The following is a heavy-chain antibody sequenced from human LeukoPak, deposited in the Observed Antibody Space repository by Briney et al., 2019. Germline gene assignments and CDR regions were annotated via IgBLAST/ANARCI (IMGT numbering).Heavy chain of an antibody. D-gene: IGHD6-19*01. Sequence: ASVKVSCKASGYTFAGYYMHWVRQAPGQGLEWMGWINPNSGGTNYAQKFQGRGTMTRDTSISTAYMELSRLRSDDTAVYYCARVLKGQWLVHNYGMDVWGQGTTVTVSS. CDR2: INPNSGGT. CDR1: GYTFAGYY. V-gene: IGHV1-2*02. J-gene: IGHJ6*02. CDR3: ARVLKGQWLVHNYGMDV.